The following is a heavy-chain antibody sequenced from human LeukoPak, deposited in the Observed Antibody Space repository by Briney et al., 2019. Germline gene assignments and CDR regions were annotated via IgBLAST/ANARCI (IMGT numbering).Heavy chain of an antibody. J-gene: IGHJ6*02. CDR3: TRRGSGNGGTYAGMDV. CDR2: ILYNGNT. D-gene: IGHD1-26*01. CDR1: GGSISSDVHY. Sequence: SGTLSLTCTVAGGSISSDVHYWDWIRQAPGKGLEWIGRILYNGNTWYNPSLESRVTISVDTSENQFSLRLTSVNAADTALYFCTRRGSGNGGTYAGMDVWGPGTSVTVSS. V-gene: IGHV4-39*01.